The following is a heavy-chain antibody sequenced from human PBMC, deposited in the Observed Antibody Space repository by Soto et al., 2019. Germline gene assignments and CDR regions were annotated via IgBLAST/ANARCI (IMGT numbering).Heavy chain of an antibody. D-gene: IGHD1-26*01. CDR1: GAYISDFS. Sequence: QVQQQESGPGLVKPSDTLSLTSRVSGAYISDFSWSWIRQPAGKGLEWIWRITIHGNTQKNPSFNIPVNLVNDTATNHFSLYLYSGAPPDPALFFWSGETWENLAHEAPWGPGTLVTVSS. V-gene: IGHV4-4*07. J-gene: IGHJ5*02. CDR2: ITIHGNT. CDR3: SGETWENLAHEAP.